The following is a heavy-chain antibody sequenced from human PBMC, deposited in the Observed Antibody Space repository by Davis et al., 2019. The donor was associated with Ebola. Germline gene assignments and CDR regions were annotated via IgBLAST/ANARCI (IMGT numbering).Heavy chain of an antibody. CDR2: INPSGGST. Sequence: ASVKVSCKASGYTFNSYYIHWVRQAPGQGLEWMGIINPSGGSTTYAQKFQGRVTMTRDTSTTTVYMELSSLRSEDTAVYYCAREFLVTGYKCADLWGQGTLVTVSS. J-gene: IGHJ5*02. D-gene: IGHD3-9*01. CDR3: AREFLVTGYKCADL. CDR1: GYTFNSYY. V-gene: IGHV1-46*02.